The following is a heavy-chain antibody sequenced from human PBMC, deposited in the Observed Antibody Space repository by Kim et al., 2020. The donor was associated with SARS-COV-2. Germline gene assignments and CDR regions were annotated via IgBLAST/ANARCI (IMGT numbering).Heavy chain of an antibody. CDR1: GFSFNTYG. V-gene: IGHV3-30*03. CDR2: ISYDGINK. D-gene: IGHD1-26*01. Sequence: GGSLRLSCAASGFSFNTYGMHWVRQAPGKGLDCVAVISYDGINKYYADSVDGRFTVSRDNSKNTLYLQMNSLRPEDTAVYYCAASVEGALGCYDYWGRGALVTVSS. J-gene: IGHJ4*02. CDR3: AASVEGALGCYDY.